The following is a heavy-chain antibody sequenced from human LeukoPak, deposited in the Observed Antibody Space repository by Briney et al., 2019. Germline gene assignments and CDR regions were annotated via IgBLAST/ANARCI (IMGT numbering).Heavy chain of an antibody. CDR1: GGTFSSYA. J-gene: IGHJ4*02. Sequence: AASVKVSCKASGGTFSSYAISWVRQAPGQGLEWMGGIIPIFGTANYAQKFQGRVTITADESTSTAYMELSSLRSEDTAVYYCAREGSGGFDYWGQGTLVTVSS. CDR2: IIPIFGTA. V-gene: IGHV1-69*01. CDR3: AREGSGGFDY. D-gene: IGHD3-10*01.